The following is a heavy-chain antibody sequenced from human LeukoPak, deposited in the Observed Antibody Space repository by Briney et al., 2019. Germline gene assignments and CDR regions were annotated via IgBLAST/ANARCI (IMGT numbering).Heavy chain of an antibody. D-gene: IGHD3-3*01. CDR2: IADNGAT. CDR1: GFTFSSYA. V-gene: IGHV3-23*01. CDR3: AKVGVELHYYYYMDV. Sequence: PGGSLRLSCAASGFTFSSYAMTWVRQAPGKGPEWVSGIADNGATYYADSVKGRFIISRDNSKNTLFLQMDSLRAEDTAIYYCAKVGVELHYYYYMDVWGKGTTVAVSS. J-gene: IGHJ6*03.